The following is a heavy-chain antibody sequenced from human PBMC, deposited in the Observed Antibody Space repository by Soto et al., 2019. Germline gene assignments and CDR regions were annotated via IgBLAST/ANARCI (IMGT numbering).Heavy chain of an antibody. Sequence: PSETLSLTCTVSGGSISSGDYYWGWIRQLPGKGLEWIGYIYYSGRTFYNPSLKSRLTMSVDTSDNQFSLKLSSVTAADTAVYYCARGPHSMVRGVLQLDPWGQGTLVTVSS. V-gene: IGHV4-31*03. CDR3: ARGPHSMVRGVLQLDP. CDR1: GGSISSGDYY. D-gene: IGHD3-10*01. J-gene: IGHJ5*02. CDR2: IYYSGRT.